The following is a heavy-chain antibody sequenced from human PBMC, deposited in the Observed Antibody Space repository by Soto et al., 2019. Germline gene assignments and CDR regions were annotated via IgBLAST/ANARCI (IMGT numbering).Heavy chain of an antibody. CDR2: ISYSGST. CDR3: ARGPYGSADY. CDR1: GGSISSGHYY. V-gene: IGHV4-30-4*01. D-gene: IGHD3-10*01. Sequence: SETLSLTCTVSGGSISSGHYYWSWIRQPPGKGLEWIGYISYSGSTYYNPSLKSRVTISLDTSKNQFSLRLSSVTAADTAVYYSARGPYGSADYWGQGTLVTVSS. J-gene: IGHJ4*02.